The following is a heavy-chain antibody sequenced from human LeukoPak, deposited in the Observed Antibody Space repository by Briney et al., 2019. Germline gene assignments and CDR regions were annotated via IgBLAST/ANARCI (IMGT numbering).Heavy chain of an antibody. Sequence: SVKVSCKASGGTFSSYAISWVRQAPGQGLEWMGRIIPILGIANYAQKFQGRVTITADKSTSTAYMELSSLRSEDTAVYYCARLRYYDSSGPFDYWGQGTLVTVSS. CDR2: IIPILGIA. J-gene: IGHJ4*02. V-gene: IGHV1-69*04. CDR1: GGTFSSYA. D-gene: IGHD3-22*01. CDR3: ARLRYYDSSGPFDY.